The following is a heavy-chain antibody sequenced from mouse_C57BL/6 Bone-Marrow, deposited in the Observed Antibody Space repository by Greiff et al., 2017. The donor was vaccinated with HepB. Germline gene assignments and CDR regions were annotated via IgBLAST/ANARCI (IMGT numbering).Heavy chain of an antibody. CDR1: GFTFTDYY. V-gene: IGHV7-4*01. D-gene: IGHD2-12*01. CDR2: IRNKANGYTT. J-gene: IGHJ3*01. CDR3: VKAYPRYYWFAY. Sequence: EVQVVESGGGFVQPGASLRLSCAASGFTFTDYYMSWVRQPPGKAPEWLALIRNKANGYTTEYTASVKGRFTISRDNSQNILYLQMNTLRAEDSATYYCVKAYPRYYWFAYWGQGTLVTVSA.